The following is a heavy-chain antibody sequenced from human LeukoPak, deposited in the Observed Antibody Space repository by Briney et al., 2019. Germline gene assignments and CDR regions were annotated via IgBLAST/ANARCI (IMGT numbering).Heavy chain of an antibody. CDR1: GYPFTLYY. CDR3: AREVGCSSTSCYMKFFDY. Sequence: ASVKVSRKASGYPFTLYYIHWVRQAPGQGLEWMGIINPSDISTNYAQKFQGRVTMTRDTSTSTVYMELTSLRSEDTAVYYCAREVGCSSTSCYMKFFDYWGQGTLVTVSS. J-gene: IGHJ4*02. CDR2: INPSDIST. V-gene: IGHV1-46*01. D-gene: IGHD2-2*02.